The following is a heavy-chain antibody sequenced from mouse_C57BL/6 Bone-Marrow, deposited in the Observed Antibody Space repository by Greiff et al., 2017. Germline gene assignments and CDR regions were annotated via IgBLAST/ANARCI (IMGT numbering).Heavy chain of an antibody. CDR3: ARHGYDDAWFAY. J-gene: IGHJ3*01. Sequence: EVKVVESGGDLVKPGGSLKHSCAASGFTFSSYGMSWVRQTPDKRLEWVTTISSGGSYTYYPDSVKGRFTISRDNAKNTLYLQMSSLKSEDTAMYYCARHGYDDAWFAYWGQGTLVTVSA. D-gene: IGHD2-4*01. CDR2: ISSGGSYT. V-gene: IGHV5-6*01. CDR1: GFTFSSYG.